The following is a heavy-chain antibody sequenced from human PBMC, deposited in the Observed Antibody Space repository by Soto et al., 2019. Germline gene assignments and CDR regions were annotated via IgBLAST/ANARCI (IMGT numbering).Heavy chain of an antibody. V-gene: IGHV1-18*01. J-gene: IGHJ4*02. D-gene: IGHD2-2*01. CDR1: GYTFTSYG. Sequence: ASVKVSCKASGYTFTSYGISLVRQAPGQGLEWMGWMSANNGNTNYAQKFQGRVTMTRNTSTSTAYMELSSLRSEDTAVYYCARAVCSSTSCYPDYWGQGTLVTVSS. CDR3: ARAVCSSTSCYPDY. CDR2: MSANNGNT.